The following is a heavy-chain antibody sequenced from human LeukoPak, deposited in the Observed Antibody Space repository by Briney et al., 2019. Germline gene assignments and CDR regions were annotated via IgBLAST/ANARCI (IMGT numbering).Heavy chain of an antibody. D-gene: IGHD5-12*01. CDR1: GYTFTRYG. CDR2: ISGYSGKT. Sequence: ASVKVSCKASGYTFTRYGLSWVRQAPGQGLEWMGWISGYSGKTNYAQKLQGRVTMTTDTSTSTAYMELRSLRSDDTAVYYCARGYSGYAPHDYWGQGTLVTDSS. J-gene: IGHJ4*02. V-gene: IGHV1-18*01. CDR3: ARGYSGYAPHDY.